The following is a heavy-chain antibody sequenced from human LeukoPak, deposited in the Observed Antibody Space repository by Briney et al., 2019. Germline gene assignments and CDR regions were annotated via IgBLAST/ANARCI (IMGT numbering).Heavy chain of an antibody. D-gene: IGHD2-15*01. CDR1: GGSISSYY. J-gene: IGHJ4*02. CDR3: ASHCSGSSCYSNYFDY. CDR2: VHYSGGT. V-gene: IGHV4-59*01. Sequence: PSETLSLTCTVSGGSISSYYWSWIRRPPGKGLEWLGYVHYSGGTKYNPSLKSRVTISLDTSKNQFSLRLNSVTAADTAVYYCASHCSGSSCYSNYFDYWGQGTLVTVSS.